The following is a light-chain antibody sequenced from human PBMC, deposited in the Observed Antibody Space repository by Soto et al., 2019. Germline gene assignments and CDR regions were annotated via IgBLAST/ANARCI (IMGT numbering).Light chain of an antibody. CDR3: GGWDSSLTTYV. V-gene: IGLV1-51*01. Sequence: QSVLTQPPSVSAAPGQKVTISCSGSSSNNGNFYVSWYQPLPGTAPKLLTYDSNKRPSGIPARFSGSKSGTSATLGITGLQTGDEADYYCGGWDSSLTTYVFGPGTKVTVL. CDR1: SSNNGNFY. J-gene: IGLJ1*01. CDR2: DSN.